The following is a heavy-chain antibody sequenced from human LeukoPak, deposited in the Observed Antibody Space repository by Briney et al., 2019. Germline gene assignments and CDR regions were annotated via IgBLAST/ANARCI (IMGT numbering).Heavy chain of an antibody. CDR1: GFTFSSYG. J-gene: IGHJ4*02. CDR3: ARVGFAGSSGGDY. Sequence: GGSLRLSCAASGFTFSSYGMHWVRQAPGKGLEWVAVIWYDGSNKYYADSVKGRFTISRDNAKNSLYLQMNGLRDEDTADYYCARVGFAGSSGGDYWDQGTLVTVSS. D-gene: IGHD2-15*01. CDR2: IWYDGSNK. V-gene: IGHV3-33*01.